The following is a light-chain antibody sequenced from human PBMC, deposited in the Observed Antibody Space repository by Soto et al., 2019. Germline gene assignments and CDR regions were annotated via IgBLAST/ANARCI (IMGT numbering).Light chain of an antibody. Sequence: XXQSVXGKYLAWYQQKPGQAPRLLIYGASTRATGIPDRFSGSGSGTDFTLTISRLEPEDFAVYYCQQYGTSFWTFGQGTKVEIK. V-gene: IGKV3-20*01. CDR3: QQYGTSFWT. J-gene: IGKJ1*01. CDR1: QSVXGKY. CDR2: GAS.